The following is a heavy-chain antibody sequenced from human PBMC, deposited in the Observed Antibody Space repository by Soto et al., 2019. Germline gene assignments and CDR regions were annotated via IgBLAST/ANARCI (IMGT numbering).Heavy chain of an antibody. CDR1: GGTFSSYS. V-gene: IGHV1-69*13. J-gene: IGHJ2*01. CDR2: IIPIFGTA. Sequence: SVQVSCRASGGTFSSYSISWVRQAPGQGLEWMGGIIPIFGTANYAQKFQGRVTITADESTSTAYMELSSLRSEDTAVYYCARYRPRIDFITMVRGVSRTYWYFDLWGRGTLVTVSS. CDR3: ARYRPRIDFITMVRGVSRTYWYFDL. D-gene: IGHD3-10*01.